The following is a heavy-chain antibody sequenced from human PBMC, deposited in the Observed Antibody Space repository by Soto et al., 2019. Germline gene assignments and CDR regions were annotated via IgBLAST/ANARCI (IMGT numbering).Heavy chain of an antibody. CDR3: ARDKAAAVQRGMDV. CDR2: IIPIFGTA. CDR1: GDTFSSYA. V-gene: IGHV1-69*13. D-gene: IGHD6-13*01. J-gene: IGHJ6*02. Sequence: GASVKVSCKASGDTFSSYAINWVRQAPGHGLEWMGGIIPIFGTANYAQKFQGRVTITADESMSTAYMELSSLRSEDTAVYYCARDKAAAVQRGMDVWGQGTTVTVSS.